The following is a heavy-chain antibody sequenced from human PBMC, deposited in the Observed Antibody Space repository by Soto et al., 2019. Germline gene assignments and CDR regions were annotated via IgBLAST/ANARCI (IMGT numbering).Heavy chain of an antibody. J-gene: IGHJ4*02. CDR2: ISHDGSAI. CDR3: ARGRLAVAGSEPPPFDY. Sequence: QVQLVESGGGVVQPGRSLRLSCAASGFTFSSYIMHWVRQAPGKGLEWMTVISHDGSAIFQTDSVKGRFTISRDNSKNTLYLQMNSLRVEDTAVYYCARGRLAVAGSEPPPFDYWGQGTLVTVSS. V-gene: IGHV3-30*03. CDR1: GFTFSSYI. D-gene: IGHD6-19*01.